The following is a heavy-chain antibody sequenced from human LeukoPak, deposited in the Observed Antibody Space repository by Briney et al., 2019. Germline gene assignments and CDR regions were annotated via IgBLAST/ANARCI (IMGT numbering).Heavy chain of an antibody. D-gene: IGHD2-15*01. J-gene: IGHJ3*02. CDR1: GYTFTSYY. Sequence: GASVKVSCKASGYTFTSYYMHWVRQAPGQGLEWMGIINPSGGSTSYAQKFQGRVTMTRDMSTSTVYMELSSLRSEDTAVYYCARELLLGYCSGGSCYKGAFDIWGQGTMVTVSS. CDR2: INPSGGST. CDR3: ARELLLGYCSGGSCYKGAFDI. V-gene: IGHV1-46*01.